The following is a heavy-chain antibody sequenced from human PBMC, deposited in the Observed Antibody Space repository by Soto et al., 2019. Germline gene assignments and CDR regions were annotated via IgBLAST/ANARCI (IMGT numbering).Heavy chain of an antibody. D-gene: IGHD3-3*01. CDR2: ISAYNGNT. Sequence: ASVKVSCKASGYTFTSYGISWVRQAPGQGLEWMGWISAYNGNTNYAQKLQGRVTMTTDTSTSTAYMELRSLRSDDTAVYYCARVDHYDFWSGYRPNDYWGQGTLVTVSS. CDR3: ARVDHYDFWSGYRPNDY. V-gene: IGHV1-18*01. J-gene: IGHJ4*02. CDR1: GYTFTSYG.